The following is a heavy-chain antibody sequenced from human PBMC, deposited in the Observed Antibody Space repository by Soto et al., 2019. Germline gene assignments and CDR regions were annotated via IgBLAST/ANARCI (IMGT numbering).Heavy chain of an antibody. CDR2: IYYSGST. CDR3: ATDFTDSSGTTLGMDV. D-gene: IGHD6-19*01. CDR1: GGSISSGGYY. Sequence: QVQLQESGPGLVKPSQTLSLTCTVSGGSISSGGYYWSWIRQHPGKGLEWIGYIYYSGSTYYNPSLKSQVTISVDTSKSQFSLKLSSVTAADTAVYYCATDFTDSSGTTLGMDVWGQGTTVTVSS. V-gene: IGHV4-31*01. J-gene: IGHJ6*02.